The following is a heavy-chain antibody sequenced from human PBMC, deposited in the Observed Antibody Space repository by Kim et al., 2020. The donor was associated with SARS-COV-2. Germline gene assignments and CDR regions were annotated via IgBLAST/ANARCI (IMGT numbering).Heavy chain of an antibody. Sequence: DYASAVKGRFTNSRDESKNSLYLPMNRLKTEDTAVYYCTRPGRVVPAMDYWGQGTLVTVSS. CDR3: TRPGRVVPAMDY. V-gene: IGHV3-72*01. D-gene: IGHD2-15*01. J-gene: IGHJ4*02.